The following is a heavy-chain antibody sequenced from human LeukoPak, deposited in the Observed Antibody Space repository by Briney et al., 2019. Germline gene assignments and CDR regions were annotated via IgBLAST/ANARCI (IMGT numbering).Heavy chain of an antibody. CDR1: GGSISSYY. V-gene: IGHV4-4*07. CDR3: ARAVADNYLYYYYYYYMDV. Sequence: SETLSLTCTVSGGSISSYYWSWIRQPAGKGLEWIGRIYTSGSTNYNPSLKSRVTMSVDTSKNQFSLKVSSVTAADTAVYYCARAVADNYLYYYYYYYMDVWGKGTTVTISS. D-gene: IGHD6-19*01. CDR2: IYTSGST. J-gene: IGHJ6*03.